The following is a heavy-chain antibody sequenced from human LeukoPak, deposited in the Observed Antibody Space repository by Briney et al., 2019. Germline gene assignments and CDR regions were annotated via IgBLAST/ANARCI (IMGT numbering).Heavy chain of an antibody. D-gene: IGHD6-13*01. V-gene: IGHV4-30-4*08. CDR3: ARENIAAAGIFDY. CDR2: IYYSGST. Sequence: SETLSLTCTVSGGSISSGDYYWSWIRQPPGKGLEWIGYIYYSGSTYYNPSLKSRVTISVDTSKNQFSLKLSSVTAADTAVYYCARENIAAAGIFDYWGQGTLVTVSS. CDR1: GGSISSGDYY. J-gene: IGHJ4*02.